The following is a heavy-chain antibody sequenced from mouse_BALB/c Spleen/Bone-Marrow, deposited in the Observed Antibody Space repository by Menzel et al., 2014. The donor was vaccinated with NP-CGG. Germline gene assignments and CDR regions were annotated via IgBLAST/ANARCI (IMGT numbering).Heavy chain of an antibody. CDR2: IDTSDSYT. J-gene: IGHJ1*01. V-gene: IGHV1-69*01. D-gene: IGHD4-1*01. Sequence: VQLQQSGAELVMPGASVKMSCKASGYTFTDYWMHWVKQRPGQGLEWIGAIDTSDSYTSYNQKFKGKATLTVDESSSTAYMQLSSLTSEDSAVYHCARGTGWYFDVWGAGTTVTVSS. CDR3: ARGTGWYFDV. CDR1: GYTFTDYW.